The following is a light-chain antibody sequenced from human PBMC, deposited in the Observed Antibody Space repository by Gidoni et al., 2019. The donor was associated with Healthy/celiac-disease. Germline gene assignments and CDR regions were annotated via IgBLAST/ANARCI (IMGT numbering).Light chain of an antibody. V-gene: IGLV2-14*01. CDR2: DVS. Sequence: QSALTPPATVSGSPGQAHTISGTGTSSDVGGYNYVSWYQQHPGKAPKLMIYDVSNRPSGGSNRFSGAKSGDTASLTISGLQAEDEADYYCSSDTSSSTLVVFGTGTKVTVL. J-gene: IGLJ1*01. CDR3: SSDTSSSTLVV. CDR1: SSDVGGYNY.